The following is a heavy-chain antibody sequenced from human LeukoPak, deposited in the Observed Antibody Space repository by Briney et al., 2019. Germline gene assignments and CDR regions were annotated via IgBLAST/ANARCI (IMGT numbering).Heavy chain of an antibody. Sequence: PSETLSLTRSVSGGSVTISSYYWGWIRQPPGKGLEWIGSIYYSGSTYYNPSLKSRVTISVDTSKNQFSLKLSSVTAADTAVYYCARYHSGYDDYWGQGTLVTVSS. CDR1: GGSVTISSYY. V-gene: IGHV4-39*07. J-gene: IGHJ4*02. CDR3: ARYHSGYDDY. D-gene: IGHD5-12*01. CDR2: IYYSGST.